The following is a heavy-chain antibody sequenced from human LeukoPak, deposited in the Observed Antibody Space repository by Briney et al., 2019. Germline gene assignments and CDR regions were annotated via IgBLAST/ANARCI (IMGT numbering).Heavy chain of an antibody. J-gene: IGHJ6*03. Sequence: GGSLRLSCAASGFTFSSYAMSWVRQAPGKGLEWVSAISGSGGSTYYADSVKGRFTISRDNSKNTLYLQMNSLRAEDTAVYYCARDPETGDRNYYYMDVWGKGTTVTVSS. CDR1: GFTFSSYA. D-gene: IGHD7-27*01. CDR2: ISGSGGST. V-gene: IGHV3-23*01. CDR3: ARDPETGDRNYYYMDV.